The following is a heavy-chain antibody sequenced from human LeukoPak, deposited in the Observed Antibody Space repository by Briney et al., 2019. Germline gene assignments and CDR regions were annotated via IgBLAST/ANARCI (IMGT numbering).Heavy chain of an antibody. D-gene: IGHD3-3*01. CDR3: ARGYYDFWSGLSGIWFDP. Sequence: PSETPSLTCTVSGGSISSYYWSWIRQPPGKGLEWIGEINHSGSTNYNPSLKSRVTISVDTSKNQFSLKLSSVTAADTAVYYCARGYYDFWSGLSGIWFDPWGQGTLVTVSS. V-gene: IGHV4-34*01. CDR2: INHSGST. J-gene: IGHJ5*02. CDR1: GGSISSYY.